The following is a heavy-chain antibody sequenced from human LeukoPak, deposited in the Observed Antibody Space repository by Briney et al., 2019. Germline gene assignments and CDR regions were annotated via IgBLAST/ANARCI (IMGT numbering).Heavy chain of an antibody. CDR3: ARGGYCSGGSCYTLPPNWFDP. CDR2: ISSSSSYI. Sequence: GGSLRLSCAASGLTFSTYTMNWARQAPGKGLEWVSSISSSSSYIYYADSLKGRFTISRDNAKKSLYLQMNSLRAEDTAVYYCARGGYCSGGSCYTLPPNWFDPWGQGTLVTVSS. V-gene: IGHV3-21*01. CDR1: GLTFSTYT. J-gene: IGHJ5*02. D-gene: IGHD2-15*01.